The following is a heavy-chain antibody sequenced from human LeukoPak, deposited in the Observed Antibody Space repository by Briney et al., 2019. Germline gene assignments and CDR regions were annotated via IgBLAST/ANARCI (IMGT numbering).Heavy chain of an antibody. CDR1: GFTVSSNY. V-gene: IGHV3-66*02. Sequence: GGSLRLSCAASGFTVSSNYMSWVRQAPGKGLEWVSVIYSGGSTYYADSVKGRFTISRDNSKNTLYLQMNSLRAEDTAVYYCARDLYTRNPFDYWGQGTLVTVSS. CDR2: IYSGGST. D-gene: IGHD5/OR15-5a*01. CDR3: ARDLYTRNPFDY. J-gene: IGHJ4*02.